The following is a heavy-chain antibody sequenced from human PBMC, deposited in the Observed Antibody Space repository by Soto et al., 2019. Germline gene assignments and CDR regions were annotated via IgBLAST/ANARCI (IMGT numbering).Heavy chain of an antibody. CDR3: ARGPPLGY. CDR1: GGSISSGGYS. J-gene: IGHJ4*02. V-gene: IGHV4-30-2*01. Sequence: QLQLQESGSGLVKPSQTLSLTCAVSGGSISSGGYSWSWIRQPPGKGLECIGYIYHSGSTYYSPSFKLRVTISVDRSKNQFSLKLSSGTAEDTAVYYCARGPPLGYWVQGTLVTVSS. CDR2: IYHSGST.